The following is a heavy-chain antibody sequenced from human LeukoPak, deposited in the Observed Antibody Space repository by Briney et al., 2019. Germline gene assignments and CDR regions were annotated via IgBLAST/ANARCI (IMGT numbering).Heavy chain of an antibody. CDR1: GLTFSSYS. Sequence: GGSLRLSCAASGLTFSSYSMNWVRQAPGKGLEWVSSISSSSSYIYYADSVKGRFTISRDNAKNSLYLQMNSLRAEDTAVYYCARVEYSSSSGYYFDYWGQGTLVTVSS. CDR3: ARVEYSSSSGYYFDY. D-gene: IGHD6-6*01. J-gene: IGHJ4*02. V-gene: IGHV3-21*01. CDR2: ISSSSSYI.